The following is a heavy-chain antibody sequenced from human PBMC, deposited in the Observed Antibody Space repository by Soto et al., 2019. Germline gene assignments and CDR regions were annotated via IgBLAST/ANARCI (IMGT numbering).Heavy chain of an antibody. CDR3: ARGVAMITFGGVIVRFDY. CDR1: GGSFSGYY. Sequence: QVQLQQWGAGLLKPSETLSLTCAVYGGSFSGYYWSWIRQPPGKGLEWIGEINHSGSTNYNPSLKSRVTISVDTSKNQFSRELSSVTASDTAVYYCARGVAMITFGGVIVRFDYWGQGTLVTVSS. J-gene: IGHJ4*02. D-gene: IGHD3-16*02. V-gene: IGHV4-34*01. CDR2: INHSGST.